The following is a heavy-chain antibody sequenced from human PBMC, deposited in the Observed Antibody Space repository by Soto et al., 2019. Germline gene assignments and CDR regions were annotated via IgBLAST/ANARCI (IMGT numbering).Heavy chain of an antibody. J-gene: IGHJ4*02. D-gene: IGHD3-10*01. Sequence: AASVKVSCKASGGTFRNHVFNWVRQAPGQGLEWMGGIIPIIGTPNYAQKFQGRVTITADASTSTVYLEVSSLRSQDTAVYYCARDLEFRDGNISHLDYWGQGPLVTVSS. CDR2: IIPIIGTP. V-gene: IGHV1-69*13. CDR1: GGTFRNHV. CDR3: ARDLEFRDGNISHLDY.